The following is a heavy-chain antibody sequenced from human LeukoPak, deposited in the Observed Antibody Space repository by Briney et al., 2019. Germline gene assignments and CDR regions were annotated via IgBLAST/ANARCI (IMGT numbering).Heavy chain of an antibody. CDR3: ARGSACYDSSGYYYQYSLDY. CDR1: GFTFSSYS. CDR2: ISSGSSYI. D-gene: IGHD3-22*01. V-gene: IGHV3-21*01. J-gene: IGHJ4*02. Sequence: GGSLRLSCAASGFTFSSYSMNWVCQAPGKGLEWVSSISSGSSYIYYADSVKGRFTISRANAKNSLYLQMNSLRAEDTAVYYCARGSACYDSSGYYYQYSLDYWGQGTLVTVSS.